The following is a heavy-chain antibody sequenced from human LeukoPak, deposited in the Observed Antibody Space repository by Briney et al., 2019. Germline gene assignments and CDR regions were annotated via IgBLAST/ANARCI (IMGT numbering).Heavy chain of an antibody. CDR2: TYWNDVK. CDR3: AHKLNSSVYVGHLDY. D-gene: IGHD3-22*01. CDR1: GFSLSTTGVG. J-gene: IGHJ4*02. Sequence: KSGPTLVNPTQTRTLTCSFSGFSLSTTGVGVGWIRQPPGKALEWLALTYWNDVKRYSASLKSRLTITKDTSKNQVVLTMTNMEAVDTATYYCAHKLNSSVYVGHLDYWGQGTLVTVSS. V-gene: IGHV2-5*01.